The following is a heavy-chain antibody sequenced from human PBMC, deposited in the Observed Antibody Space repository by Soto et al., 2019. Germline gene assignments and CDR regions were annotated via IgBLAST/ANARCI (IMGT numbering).Heavy chain of an antibody. D-gene: IGHD3-3*01. Sequence: PGASVKVSCKASGYTFTSYGISWVRQAPGQGLEWMGWISAYNGNTNYAQKLQGRVTMTTDTSTSTVYMELRSLRSDDTAVYYCARDFVLRFLEWLSRGPSYYYYGMDVWGQGTTVTVSS. V-gene: IGHV1-18*04. CDR2: ISAYNGNT. CDR3: ARDFVLRFLEWLSRGPSYYYYGMDV. J-gene: IGHJ6*02. CDR1: GYTFTSYG.